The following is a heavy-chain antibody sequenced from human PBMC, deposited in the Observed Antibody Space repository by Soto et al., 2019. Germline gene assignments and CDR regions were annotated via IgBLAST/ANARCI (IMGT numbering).Heavy chain of an antibody. CDR1: GFSFNYYA. Sequence: QEQLVESGGGVVQPGRSLRLSCATSGFSFNYYAMHWVRQAPGKGLAWVAVISFNGSNIFYADSVKGRFSISRDNSKNTLFLQMNSLRVEDTAVYYCARDTRCRTITCSPHYGMDLCGQGTPVTVAS. CDR3: ARDTRCRTITCSPHYGMDL. V-gene: IGHV3-30*04. D-gene: IGHD1-26*01. CDR2: ISFNGSNI. J-gene: IGHJ6*02.